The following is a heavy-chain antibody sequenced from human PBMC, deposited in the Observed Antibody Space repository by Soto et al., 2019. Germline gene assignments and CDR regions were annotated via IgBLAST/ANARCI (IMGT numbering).Heavy chain of an antibody. D-gene: IGHD2-15*01. CDR1: GFTFSSYG. V-gene: IGHV3-30*03. J-gene: IGHJ6*03. CDR3: ATDGGYCSGGSCFTITYYYYYMDV. CDR2: ISYDGSNK. Sequence: QVQLVESGGGVVQPGRSLRLSCAASGFTFSSYGMHWVRQAPGKGLEWVAVISYDGSNKYYADSVKGRFTISRDNSKNTLYLQMNSLRAEDTAVYYCATDGGYCSGGSCFTITYYYYYMDVWGKGTTVTVSS.